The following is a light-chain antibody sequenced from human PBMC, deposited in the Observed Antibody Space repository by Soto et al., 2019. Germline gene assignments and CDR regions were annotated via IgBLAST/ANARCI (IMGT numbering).Light chain of an antibody. J-gene: IGKJ1*01. CDR1: QSILYSPSNKNY. V-gene: IGKV4-1*01. Sequence: DIVLTQSPDSLAVSLGERATINCKSSQSILYSPSNKNYLAWYQQKPGQPPKLLIYWASTRESGVPDRFSGSGSGTDFTLTISSLQAEDVAVYYCQQYYNAPQNFGQVTKVEIK. CDR2: WAS. CDR3: QQYYNAPQN.